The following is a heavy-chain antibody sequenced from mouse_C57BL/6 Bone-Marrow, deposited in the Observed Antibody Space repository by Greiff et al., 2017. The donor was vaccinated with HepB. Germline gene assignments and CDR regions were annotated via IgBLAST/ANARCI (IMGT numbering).Heavy chain of an antibody. CDR1: GFNIKDDY. Sequence: VQLQQSGAELVRPGASVKLSCTASGFNIKDDYMHWVKQRPEQGLEWIGWIDPENGDTEYASKFQGKATITADTSSNTAYLQLSSLTSEDTAVYYCTTVYGSSYFDYWGQGTTLTVSS. CDR3: TTVYGSSYFDY. V-gene: IGHV14-4*01. CDR2: IDPENGDT. J-gene: IGHJ2*01. D-gene: IGHD1-1*01.